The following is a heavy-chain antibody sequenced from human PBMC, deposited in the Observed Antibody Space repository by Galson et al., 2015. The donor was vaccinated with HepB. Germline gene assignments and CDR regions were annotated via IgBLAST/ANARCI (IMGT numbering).Heavy chain of an antibody. CDR2: ISGSGDST. CDR3: AKDVSTSSVWYFDL. V-gene: IGHV3-23*01. D-gene: IGHD2/OR15-2a*01. Sequence: SLRLSCAASGFTFGTYGMSWVRQAPGKGLEWVSGISGSGDSTYYADSVKGRFTISRDNSKNTLFLQMNSLRAEDTAVYYCAKDVSTSSVWYFDLWGRGTLVSVSS. CDR1: GFTFGTYG. J-gene: IGHJ2*01.